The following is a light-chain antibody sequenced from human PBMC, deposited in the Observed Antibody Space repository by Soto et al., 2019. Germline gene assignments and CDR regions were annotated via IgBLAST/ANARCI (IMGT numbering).Light chain of an antibody. CDR2: DND. J-gene: IGLJ2*01. CDR1: SSNIGANYD. Sequence: QSVLTQPPSVSGAPGQRVTISCTGSSSNIGANYDVHWYQQVPGRAPKLLIYDNDNRPSGVPDRFSGSKSGSSASLAITGLQAEEEADYYCQSYDSSLTGVVFGGGTQLTVL. V-gene: IGLV1-40*01. CDR3: QSYDSSLTGVV.